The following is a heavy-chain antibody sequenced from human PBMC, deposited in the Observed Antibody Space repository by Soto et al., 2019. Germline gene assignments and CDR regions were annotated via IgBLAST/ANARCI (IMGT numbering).Heavy chain of an antibody. D-gene: IGHD3-22*01. CDR1: GGSISSYY. CDR3: AGFSYDSSGYYHLAFDP. Sequence: SETLSLTCTVSGGSISSYYWSWIRQPPGKGLEWIGYIYYSGSTNYNPSLKSRVTISVDTSKNQFSLKLSSVTAADTAVYYCAGFSYDSSGYYHLAFDPWGQGTLVTVSS. J-gene: IGHJ5*02. CDR2: IYYSGST. V-gene: IGHV4-59*01.